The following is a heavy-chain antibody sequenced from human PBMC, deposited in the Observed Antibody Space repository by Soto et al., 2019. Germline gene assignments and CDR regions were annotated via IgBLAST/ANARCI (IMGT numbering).Heavy chain of an antibody. D-gene: IGHD2-2*01. V-gene: IGHV2-5*02. CDR2: IYWDDDE. CDR3: AHGSCSSADCYPNPYLDY. CDR1: GFSLSTTAEG. J-gene: IGHJ4*02. Sequence: QITLKESGPPLVKPTQPLTLTCTFSGFSLSTTAEGVGWIRQPPGKALEWLALIYWDDDERYSPSLKSRLTINKDPSKNQVVLTMTNVDPVDTATYYCAHGSCSSADCYPNPYLDYWGQGILVTVSS.